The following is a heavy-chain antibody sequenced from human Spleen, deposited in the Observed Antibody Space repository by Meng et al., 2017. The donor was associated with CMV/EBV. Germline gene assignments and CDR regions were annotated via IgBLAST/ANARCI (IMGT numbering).Heavy chain of an antibody. CDR1: GGTFSSYA. CDR2: IIPILGIA. V-gene: IGHV1-69*10. CDR3: ARLSRIAVAGYFDY. J-gene: IGHJ4*02. D-gene: IGHD6-19*01. Sequence: SVKVSCKASGGTFSSYAISLVRQAPGQGLEWMGGIIPILGIANYAQKFQGRVTITADKSTSTAYMELSSLRSEDTAVYYCARLSRIAVAGYFDYWGQGTLVTVSS.